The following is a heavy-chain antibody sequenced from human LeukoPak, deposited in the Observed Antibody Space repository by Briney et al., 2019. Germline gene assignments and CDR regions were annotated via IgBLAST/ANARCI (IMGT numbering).Heavy chain of an antibody. CDR1: GYTFSSYW. V-gene: IGHV3-7*01. Sequence: QPGGSLRLSCAASGYTFSSYWMSWVRQAPGKGLEWVANIKQDGSEKYYVDSVKGRFTISRDNAKNSLYLQMNSLRAEDTPVYFCAIDVWGSSWAYYFDYWGEGTLVTVSS. J-gene: IGHJ4*02. CDR3: AIDVWGSSWAYYFDY. CDR2: IKQDGSEK. D-gene: IGHD6-13*01.